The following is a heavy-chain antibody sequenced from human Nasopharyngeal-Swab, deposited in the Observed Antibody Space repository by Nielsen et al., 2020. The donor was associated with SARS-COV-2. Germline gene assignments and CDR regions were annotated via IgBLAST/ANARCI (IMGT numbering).Heavy chain of an antibody. CDR2: VDWDNYK. CDR3: GRTLRGAPRRGANYYYMDF. D-gene: IGHD1-26*01. J-gene: IGHJ6*03. Sequence: WIRQPPGKALEWLARVDWDNYKYYNTFLKSRLTISKDTSKNQVVLTVSDMGPVGTATYFCGRTLRGAPRRGANYYYMDFWGKGTTVTVSS. V-gene: IGHV2-70*11.